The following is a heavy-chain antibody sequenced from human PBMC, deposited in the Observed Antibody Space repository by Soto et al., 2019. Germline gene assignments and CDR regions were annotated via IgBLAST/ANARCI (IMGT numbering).Heavy chain of an antibody. CDR1: GFTFSSYW. CDR3: ASDGYRQYYFDY. D-gene: IGHD5-12*01. J-gene: IGHJ4*02. Sequence: XVSLRLSCAASGFTFSSYWMHWVRQAPGKGLVWVSRINSDGSSTSYADSVKGRFTISRDNAKNTLYLQMNSLRAEDTAVYYCASDGYRQYYFDYWGQGTLVTVSS. CDR2: INSDGSST. V-gene: IGHV3-74*01.